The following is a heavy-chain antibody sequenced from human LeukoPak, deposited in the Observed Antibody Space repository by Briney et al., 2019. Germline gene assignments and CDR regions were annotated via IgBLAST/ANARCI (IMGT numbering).Heavy chain of an antibody. J-gene: IGHJ6*02. Sequence: ASVKVSCKASGYTFTGYYMHWVRQAPGQGFEWMGWINPNSGGTNYAQKFQGRVTMTRDTSISTAYMELSRLRSDDTAVYYCARAGNLFDWLSLHNYGMDVWGQGTTVTVSS. CDR2: INPNSGGT. CDR1: GYTFTGYY. D-gene: IGHD3-9*01. V-gene: IGHV1-2*02. CDR3: ARAGNLFDWLSLHNYGMDV.